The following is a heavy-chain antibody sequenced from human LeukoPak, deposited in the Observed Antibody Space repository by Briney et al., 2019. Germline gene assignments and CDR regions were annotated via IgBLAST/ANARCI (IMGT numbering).Heavy chain of an antibody. Sequence: GGSLRLSCAASGFTFSSYSMNWVRQAPGKGLEWVSSISSSSSYIYYADSVEGRFTVSRDNAKNSLYLQMNSLRAEDTAVYYCARDFFPYYGSGSRFDYWGQGTLVTVSS. D-gene: IGHD3-10*01. J-gene: IGHJ4*02. CDR3: ARDFFPYYGSGSRFDY. CDR1: GFTFSSYS. CDR2: ISSSSSYI. V-gene: IGHV3-21*01.